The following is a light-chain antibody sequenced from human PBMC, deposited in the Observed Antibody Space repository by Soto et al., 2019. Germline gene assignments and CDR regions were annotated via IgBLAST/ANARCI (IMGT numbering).Light chain of an antibody. J-gene: IGKJ3*01. V-gene: IGKV3-11*01. CDR3: EQRRDCLFT. CDR1: QSVTSY. Sequence: EIVLTQSPATLSLSPGERATLSCRASQSVTSYLAWYQQKPGQAPRLLIYDTSKGATGIPARFSGSWSGTDFTLTISSLEPEDFAVYYGEQRRDCLFTFGPGTKVDIK. CDR2: DTS.